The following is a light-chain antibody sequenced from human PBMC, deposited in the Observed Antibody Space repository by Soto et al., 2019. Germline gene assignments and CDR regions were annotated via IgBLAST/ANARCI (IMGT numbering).Light chain of an antibody. CDR2: HAS. J-gene: IGKJ1*01. CDR3: QQYGSDRT. Sequence: DFPMTQSPSTLSASVGDRVTITCRASQSVTNWLAWYQQKPGKAPKLLIYHASTLETGVPSRFSGSGYGTEFTLTISSLQPDDFATYFCQQYGSDRTFGQGTKVDIK. CDR1: QSVTNW. V-gene: IGKV1-5*01.